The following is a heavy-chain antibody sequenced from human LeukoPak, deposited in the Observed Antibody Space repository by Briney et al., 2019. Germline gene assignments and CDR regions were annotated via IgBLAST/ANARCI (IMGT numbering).Heavy chain of an antibody. J-gene: IGHJ4*02. CDR3: ARSGGTAIGNYERATFDY. Sequence: SQTLSLTCDISGDSVSSNSAAWNWIRQSPSRGLEWLGRTFYRSKWYNEYEVSLKSRLTINADTSKNRFSLQLNSVTPEDTAVYYCARSGGTAIGNYERATFDYWGQGTLVTVSS. V-gene: IGHV6-1*01. CDR2: TFYRSKWYN. D-gene: IGHD1-7*01. CDR1: GDSVSSNSAA.